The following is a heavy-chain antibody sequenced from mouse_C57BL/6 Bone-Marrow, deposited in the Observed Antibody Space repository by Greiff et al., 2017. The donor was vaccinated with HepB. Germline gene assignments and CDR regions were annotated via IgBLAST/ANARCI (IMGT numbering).Heavy chain of an antibody. Sequence: ESGPGLVKPSQSLSLTCSVTGYSITSGYYWNWIRQFPGNKLEWMGYISYDGSNNYNPSLKNRISITRDTSKNQFFLKLNSVTTEDTATYYCARSYGPYWGQGTLVTVSA. V-gene: IGHV3-6*01. CDR2: ISYDGSN. CDR3: ARSYGPY. CDR1: GYSITSGYY. J-gene: IGHJ3*01. D-gene: IGHD1-1*01.